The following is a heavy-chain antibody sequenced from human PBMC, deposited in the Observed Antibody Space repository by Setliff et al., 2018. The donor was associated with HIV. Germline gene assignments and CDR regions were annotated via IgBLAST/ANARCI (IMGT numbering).Heavy chain of an antibody. D-gene: IGHD3-22*01. CDR2: IYYSGST. J-gene: IGHJ2*01. CDR3: ASPIPDDSSGYFPWWYFDL. V-gene: IGHV4-39*01. CDR1: GGSISSSSFY. Sequence: SETLSLTCTVSGGSISSSSFYWGWIRQPPGKGLEWIGSIYYSGSTYNNPSLKSRVTISVDRSENQFALKLTSVTAADTAVYYCASPIPDDSSGYFPWWYFDLWGRGTLVTVSS.